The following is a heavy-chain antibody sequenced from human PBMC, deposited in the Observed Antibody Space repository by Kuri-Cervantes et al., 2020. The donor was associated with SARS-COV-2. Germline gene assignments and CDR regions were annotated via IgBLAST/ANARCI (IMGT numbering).Heavy chain of an antibody. CDR1: GGSFSDYY. V-gene: IGHV4-34*01. J-gene: IGHJ6*02. D-gene: IGHD6-19*01. CDR3: ARGVGAAVAGTLITISYYYGMDV. Sequence: SETLSLTCGVYGGSFSDYYWTWIRQPPMKGLEWIGEINHSGSTNYNPSLKSRVTISVDTSKNQFSLKLSSVTAADTAVYYCARGVGAAVAGTLITISYYYGMDVWGQGTTVTVSS. CDR2: INHSGST.